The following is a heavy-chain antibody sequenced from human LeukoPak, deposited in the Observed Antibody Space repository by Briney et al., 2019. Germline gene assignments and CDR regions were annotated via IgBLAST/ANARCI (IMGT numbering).Heavy chain of an antibody. D-gene: IGHD2-2*01. CDR2: IYYSGST. CDR1: GGSISSYY. CDR3: ARNWAPYCSSTSCPGYYYYMDV. V-gene: IGHV4-59*01. Sequence: KPSETLSLTCTVSGGSISSYYWSWIRQPPGKGLEWIGYIYYSGSTNYNPSLKSRVTISVDTSKNQFSLKLSSVTAADTAVYYCARNWAPYCSSTSCPGYYYYMDVWGKGTTVTISS. J-gene: IGHJ6*03.